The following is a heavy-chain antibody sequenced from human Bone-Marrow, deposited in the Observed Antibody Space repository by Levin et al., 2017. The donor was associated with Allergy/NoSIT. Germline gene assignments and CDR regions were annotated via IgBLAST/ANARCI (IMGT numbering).Heavy chain of an antibody. CDR1: GGTFSSYA. CDR3: AMRPKRGWELLPY. CDR2: IIPIFGTA. D-gene: IGHD1-26*01. J-gene: IGHJ4*02. Sequence: ASVKVSCKASGGTFSSYAISWVRQAPGQGLEWMGGIIPIFGTANYAQKFQGRVTITADESTSTAYMELSSLRSEDTAVYYCAMRPKRGWELLPYWGQGTLVTVSS. V-gene: IGHV1-69*13.